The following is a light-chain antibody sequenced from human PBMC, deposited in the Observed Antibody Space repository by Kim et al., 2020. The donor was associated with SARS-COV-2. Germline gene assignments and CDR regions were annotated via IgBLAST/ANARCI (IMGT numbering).Light chain of an antibody. CDR2: QDS. CDR3: QAWDSSTAV. Sequence: GSPGQPASITCSGDKLGDKYACWYQQKPGQSPVLVIYQDSKRPSGIPERFSGSNSGNTATLTISGTQAMDEADYYCQAWDSSTAVFGGGTQLTVL. V-gene: IGLV3-1*01. J-gene: IGLJ2*01. CDR1: KLGDKY.